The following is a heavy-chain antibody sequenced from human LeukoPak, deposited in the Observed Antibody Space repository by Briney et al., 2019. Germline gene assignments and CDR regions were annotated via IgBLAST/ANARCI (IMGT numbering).Heavy chain of an antibody. Sequence: SETLSLTCAVYGGSFTGYYCNWIRQPPGKGLEWIGETNHSGNHNYNPSLRSRVTLSVDTSKDDFSLKLSSVTAADTVVYYCARGRHYDILTGYYNERYFDYWGQGTLVTVSS. V-gene: IGHV4-34*01. J-gene: IGHJ4*02. CDR2: TNHSGNH. CDR3: ARGRHYDILTGYYNERYFDY. CDR1: GGSFTGYY. D-gene: IGHD3-9*01.